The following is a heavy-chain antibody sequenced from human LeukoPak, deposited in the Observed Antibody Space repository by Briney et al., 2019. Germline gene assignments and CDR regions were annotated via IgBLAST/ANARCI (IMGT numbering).Heavy chain of an antibody. D-gene: IGHD4-11*01. CDR3: AVETYSNYVGFDP. J-gene: IGHJ5*02. Sequence: PSQTLSLTCTVSGGSISSGGYYWSWIRQPPGKGLEWIGYIYYSGSTNYNPSLKSRVIISVDTSKNQFSLKLSSVTAADTAVYYCAVETYSNYVGFDPWGQGTLVTVSS. CDR2: IYYSGST. CDR1: GGSISSGGYY. V-gene: IGHV4-61*08.